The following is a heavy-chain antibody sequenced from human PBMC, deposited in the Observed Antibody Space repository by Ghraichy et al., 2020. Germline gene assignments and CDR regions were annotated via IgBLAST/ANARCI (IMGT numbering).Heavy chain of an antibody. J-gene: IGHJ4*02. V-gene: IGHV4-61*02. CDR2: IYTSGST. D-gene: IGHD6-13*01. CDR1: GGSISSGSYY. Sequence: SETLSLTCTVSGGSISSGSYYWSWIRQPAGKGLEWIGRIYTSGSTNYNPSLKSRVTISVDTSKNQFSLKLSSVTAADTAVYYCARDGSSWSFDYWGQGTLVTVSS. CDR3: ARDGSSWSFDY.